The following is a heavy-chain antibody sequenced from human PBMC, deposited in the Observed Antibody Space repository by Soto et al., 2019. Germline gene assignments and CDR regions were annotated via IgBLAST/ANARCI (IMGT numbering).Heavy chain of an antibody. V-gene: IGHV1-18*01. CDR1: GYTFASYA. D-gene: IGHD2-2*01. Sequence: QVQLVQSGAEVKKPGASVKVSCKASGYTFASYAISWMRQAPGQGLEWMGWISAYNGNTNDAQKLQGRVTMTTDTPTSTAYLDLRSLRSNDTAVYSRASDPPPPAYWGQGTLVPVSS. J-gene: IGHJ4*02. CDR2: ISAYNGNT. CDR3: ASDPPPPAY.